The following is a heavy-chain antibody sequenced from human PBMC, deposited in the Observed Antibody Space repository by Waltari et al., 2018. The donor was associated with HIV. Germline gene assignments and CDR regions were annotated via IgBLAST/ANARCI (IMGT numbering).Heavy chain of an antibody. CDR1: GYTFTSYA. CDR2: INTNAGNP. Sequence: QVHLVQSGSELKKPGASVKVSCKASGYTFTSYAMNWVRQAPGQWLEWMGWINTNAGNPTYAQGFTGMFVFSLDTSVSTTYLQSSSLKSEDTAFYYCARNRNGTFDYWGQGTLVTVSS. J-gene: IGHJ4*02. D-gene: IGHD1-1*01. CDR3: ARNRNGTFDY. V-gene: IGHV7-4-1*02.